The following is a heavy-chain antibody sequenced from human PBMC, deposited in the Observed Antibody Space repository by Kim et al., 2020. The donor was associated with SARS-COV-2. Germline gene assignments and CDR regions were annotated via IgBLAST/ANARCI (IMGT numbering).Heavy chain of an antibody. D-gene: IGHD2-2*01. Sequence: GGSLRLSCAASGFTFSSYAMSWVRQAPGKGLEWVSAISGSGVSTYYADSVKCRFTISRDNSKNTLYLQMNSLRAEDPAVYYCAKANVPPCYWGQGTLVTVSS. CDR2: ISGSGVST. CDR1: GFTFSSYA. V-gene: IGHV3-23*01. CDR3: AKANVPPCY. J-gene: IGHJ4*02.